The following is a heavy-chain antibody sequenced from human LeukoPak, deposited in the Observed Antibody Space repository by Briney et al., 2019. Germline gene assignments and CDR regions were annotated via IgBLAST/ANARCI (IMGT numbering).Heavy chain of an antibody. J-gene: IGHJ4*02. CDR3: AKGLLSNSQRGYFDF. CDR2: LSSDGNNK. D-gene: IGHD1-26*01. Sequence: AGSLRCSCAGTGVSLCNYGLHWVCQDPGMRLEWVSVLSSDGNNKYSADSVKGRFTISRDNTKNTMYLQMNSLRIEDTAVYYCAKGLLSNSQRGYFDFWGQGALVSVSS. CDR1: GVSLCNYG. V-gene: IGHV3-30*18.